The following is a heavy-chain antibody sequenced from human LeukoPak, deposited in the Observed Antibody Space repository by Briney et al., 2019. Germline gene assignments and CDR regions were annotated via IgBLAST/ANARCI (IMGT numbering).Heavy chain of an antibody. V-gene: IGHV3-21*01. D-gene: IGHD2-2*01. CDR3: VRGDTRDY. CDR2: IGATGRDT. Sequence: GGSLRLSCVVSGFTFETSNMNWVRQAPGKGLEWISSIGATGRDTYYAGSVRGRFTISRDNAKNSLFLQMNSLRIEDTAVYYCVRGDTRDYWGQGTLLTVSS. J-gene: IGHJ4*02. CDR1: GFTFETSN.